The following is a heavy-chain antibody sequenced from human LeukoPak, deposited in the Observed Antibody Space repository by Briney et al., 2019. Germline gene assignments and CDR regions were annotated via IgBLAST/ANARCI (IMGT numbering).Heavy chain of an antibody. CDR1: GYTFTSYG. Sequence: ASVKVSCKASGYTFTSYGISWVRQAPGHGLEWMGWISAYNGNTNYAQKLQGRVTMTTDTSTSTAYMELRSLRSDDTAVYYCARDPGGTYYYYGMDVWGQGTTVTVSS. D-gene: IGHD1-1*01. CDR3: ARDPGGTYYYYGMDV. CDR2: ISAYNGNT. J-gene: IGHJ6*02. V-gene: IGHV1-18*01.